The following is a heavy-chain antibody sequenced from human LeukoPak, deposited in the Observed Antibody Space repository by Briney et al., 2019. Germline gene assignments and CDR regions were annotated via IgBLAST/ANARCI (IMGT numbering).Heavy chain of an antibody. CDR1: GFSFSSYG. Sequence: GGSLRLSCATSGFSFSSYGMHWVRQAPGKGLEWVALISYDGSNKYYADSVKCRLTISRDNSKNTLYLQMNSLRGEDTAVYYCAKQVLRSYYYYMDVWGKGTTVTVSS. CDR2: ISYDGSNK. D-gene: IGHD3-16*01. CDR3: AKQVLRSYYYYMDV. V-gene: IGHV3-30*18. J-gene: IGHJ6*03.